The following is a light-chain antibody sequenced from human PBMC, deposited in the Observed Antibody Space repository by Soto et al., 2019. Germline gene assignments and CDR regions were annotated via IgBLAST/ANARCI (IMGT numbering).Light chain of an antibody. J-gene: IGKJ5*01. CDR1: QSISSW. Sequence: DIQMTQSPSTLSASVGDRVTIICRASQSISSWLAWYQQNPGKAPKLLISKASSLESGVPARFSGSGSGTEFTLTISSLQPDDFATYYCQQYNSYSSFGQGTRLEIK. CDR3: QQYNSYSS. CDR2: KAS. V-gene: IGKV1-5*03.